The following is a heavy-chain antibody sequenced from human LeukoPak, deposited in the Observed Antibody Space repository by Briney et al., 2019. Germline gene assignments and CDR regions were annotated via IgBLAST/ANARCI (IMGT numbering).Heavy chain of an antibody. CDR3: ARHKVGPARPVAFDP. J-gene: IGHJ5*02. D-gene: IGHD6-6*01. CDR1: GYSFTSYW. CDR2: IYPGDSDT. V-gene: IGHV5-51*01. Sequence: GESLKISCKGPGYSFTSYWIGWVRQMPGKGLEWMGIIYPGDSDTRYSPSFQGQVTISADKSISTAYLQWSSLKASDTAMYYCARHKVGPARPVAFDPWGQGTLVTVSS.